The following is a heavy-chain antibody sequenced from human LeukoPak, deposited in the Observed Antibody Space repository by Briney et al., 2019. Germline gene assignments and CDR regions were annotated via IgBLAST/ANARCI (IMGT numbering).Heavy chain of an antibody. V-gene: IGHV3-7*01. CDR3: ARRTGELEY. CDR1: GFTFSRHW. CDR2: IKQDGSEK. J-gene: IGHJ4*02. Sequence: PGGSLRLSCAASGFTFSRHWMSWVRQAPGKGLEWVANIKQDGSEKYYVDSVKGRFIVSRDNAENSLYLQMNSLRAEDTAVYYCARRTGELEYWGQGTLVTVSS. D-gene: IGHD7-27*01.